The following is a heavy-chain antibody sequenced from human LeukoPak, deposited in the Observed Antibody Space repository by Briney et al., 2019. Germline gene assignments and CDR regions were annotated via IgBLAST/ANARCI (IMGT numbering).Heavy chain of an antibody. CDR3: ARGEDHGVLWFGESLSGMDV. CDR2: INHSGST. V-gene: IGHV4-34*01. J-gene: IGHJ6*04. Sequence: PSETLSLTCAVYGGSFSGYYWSWIRQPPGKGLEWIGEINHSGSTNYNPSLKSRVTISVDTSKNQFSLKLSSVTAADTAVYYCARGEDHGVLWFGESLSGMDVWGKGTTVTVSS. CDR1: GGSFSGYY. D-gene: IGHD3-10*01.